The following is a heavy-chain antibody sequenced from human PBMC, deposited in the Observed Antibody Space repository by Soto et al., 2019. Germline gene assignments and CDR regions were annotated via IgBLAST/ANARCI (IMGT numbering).Heavy chain of an antibody. CDR2: INAGNGNT. Sequence: GASVKVSCKTSGYTFSGHAIHWLRQAPGQRPEWLGWINAGNGNTKYSQKFQGRVTITRDTSASTAYMELSSLRSEDTAVYYCARDILFDYWGQGTLVTVSS. CDR3: ARDILFDY. V-gene: IGHV1-3*01. CDR1: GYTFSGHA. D-gene: IGHD2-15*01. J-gene: IGHJ4*02.